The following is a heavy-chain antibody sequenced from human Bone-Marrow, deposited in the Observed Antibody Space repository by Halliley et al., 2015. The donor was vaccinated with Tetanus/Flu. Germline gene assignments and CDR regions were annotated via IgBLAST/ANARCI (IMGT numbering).Heavy chain of an antibody. J-gene: IGHJ6*02. CDR2: IYPGDSDA. D-gene: IGHD3-16*02. Sequence: QLVQSGAEVKKPGESLKISCKASGYTFTNYWFDWVRQMPGKGPEWMGIIYPGDSDARYSPAFEGLITISADNSIGTAYLQLHSLKASDTAMYYCAGHGDDSGSYLYYFYGMGVWGQGTTVTVSS. CDR1: GYTFTNYW. CDR3: AGHGDDSGSYLYYFYGMGV. V-gene: IGHV5-51*01.